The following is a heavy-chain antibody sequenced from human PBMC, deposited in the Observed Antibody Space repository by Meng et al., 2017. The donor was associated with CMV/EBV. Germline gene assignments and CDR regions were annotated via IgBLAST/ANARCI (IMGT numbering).Heavy chain of an antibody. D-gene: IGHD1-26*01. CDR2: TIPLLDSP. J-gene: IGHJ4*02. V-gene: IGHV1-69*05. CDR3: ARDGPGGGNYFLY. Sequence: SVKVSCKISGGTFNTYAITWVRQAPGQGLELMGLTIPLLDSPTYAQKFRGRVSITTDESTSTVAMELTSLTSEDTAVYYCARDGPGGGNYFLYWGQGTLVTVSS. CDR1: GGTFNTYA.